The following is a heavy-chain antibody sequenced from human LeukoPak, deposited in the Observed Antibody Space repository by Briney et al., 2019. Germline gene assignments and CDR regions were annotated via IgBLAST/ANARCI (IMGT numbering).Heavy chain of an antibody. V-gene: IGHV4-59*12. CDR3: ARDFWSGYYTGFDY. Sequence: PSETLSLTCTVSGGSISSYYWSWIRQPPGKGLEWIGYIYYSGTTNYNPSLKSRVTISVDTSKNQFSLKLSSVTAADTAVYYCARDFWSGYYTGFDYWGQGTLVTVSS. J-gene: IGHJ4*02. CDR2: IYYSGTT. CDR1: GGSISSYY. D-gene: IGHD3-3*01.